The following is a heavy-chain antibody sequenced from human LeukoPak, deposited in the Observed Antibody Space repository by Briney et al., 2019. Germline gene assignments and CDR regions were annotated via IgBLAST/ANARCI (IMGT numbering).Heavy chain of an antibody. D-gene: IGHD1-1*01. Sequence: GGSLRLSCAASGVTFSSNYMNWVRQAPGKGLEWVAGIYNGGSTYYPESVKSRFTISRDKSKNRWYLQMNSLSAEDTAVYYCARGETIPDYWGQGTLVTVSS. CDR2: IYNGGST. V-gene: IGHV3-53*01. CDR1: GVTFSSNY. CDR3: ARGETIPDY. J-gene: IGHJ4*02.